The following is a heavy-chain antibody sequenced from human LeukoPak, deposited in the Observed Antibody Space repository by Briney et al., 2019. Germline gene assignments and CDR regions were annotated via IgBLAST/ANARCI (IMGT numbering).Heavy chain of an antibody. D-gene: IGHD3-10*02. CDR3: ARDCSGDYYYYYMDV. J-gene: IGHJ6*03. V-gene: IGHV4-38-2*02. Sequence: SETLSLTCTVSGYSISSGYYWGWIRQPPGKGLEWIGSIYHSGSTYYNPSLKSRVTISVDTPKNQFSLKLSSVTAADTAVYYCARDCSGDYYYYYMDVWGKGTTVTISS. CDR2: IYHSGST. CDR1: GYSISSGYY.